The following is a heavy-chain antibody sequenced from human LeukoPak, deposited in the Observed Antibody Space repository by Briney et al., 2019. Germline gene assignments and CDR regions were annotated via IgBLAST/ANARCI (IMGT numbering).Heavy chain of an antibody. CDR2: IYSDGGT. V-gene: IGHV3-53*01. D-gene: IGHD2-8*02. CDR3: ARELPPVLTYSFDH. J-gene: IGHJ4*02. Sequence: PGGSLRLSCAASGFTVSSNYMNWVRQAPAKGLDWVSLIYSDGGTYYADSVKGRFTISRDNSKNTLYLQMNSLRAEDTAVYYCARELPPVLTYSFDHWGQGTLVTVSS. CDR1: GFTVSSNY.